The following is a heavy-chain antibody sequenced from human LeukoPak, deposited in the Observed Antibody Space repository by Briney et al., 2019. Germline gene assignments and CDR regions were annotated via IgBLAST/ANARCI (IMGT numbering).Heavy chain of an antibody. Sequence: GGSLRLSCAASGFTFSTYSMNWVRQAPGKGLEWVSSISSSYNYTYYAESLKGRLTISRDNAKNALYLQMSSLRAEDTAVYYCARAYGGEIDYWGQETLVTVSS. CDR2: ISSSYNYT. D-gene: IGHD4/OR15-4a*01. J-gene: IGHJ4*02. CDR1: GFTFSTYS. CDR3: ARAYGGEIDY. V-gene: IGHV3-21*01.